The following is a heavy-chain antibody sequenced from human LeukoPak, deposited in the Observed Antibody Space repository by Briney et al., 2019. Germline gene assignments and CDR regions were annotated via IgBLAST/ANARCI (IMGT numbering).Heavy chain of an antibody. Sequence: SGPTLVNPTQTLTLTCTFSGFSLRTTGVGVGWVRQPPGKALEWLALIYWDDNKVYSPSLRSRVTITKDTSKSQVVLTMTNMAPVDTATYYCAHYGDYRFLYYFDHWGQGALVTVSS. CDR1: GFSLRTTGVG. CDR3: AHYGDYRFLYYFDH. D-gene: IGHD4-17*01. J-gene: IGHJ4*02. CDR2: IYWDDNK. V-gene: IGHV2-5*02.